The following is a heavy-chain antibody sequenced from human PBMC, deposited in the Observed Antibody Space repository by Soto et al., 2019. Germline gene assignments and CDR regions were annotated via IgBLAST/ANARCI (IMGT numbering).Heavy chain of an antibody. CDR1: GGSFSGYY. CDR2: INHSGST. V-gene: IGHV4-34*01. CDR3: ARGFYGDSNWFDP. D-gene: IGHD4-17*01. Sequence: QVQLQQWGAGLLKSSETLSLTCAVYGGSFSGYYWSWIRQPPGKGLEWIGEINHSGSTNYNPSLKSRVTISVDTSKNQFSLKLSSVTAADTAVYYCARGFYGDSNWFDPWGQGTLVTVSS. J-gene: IGHJ5*02.